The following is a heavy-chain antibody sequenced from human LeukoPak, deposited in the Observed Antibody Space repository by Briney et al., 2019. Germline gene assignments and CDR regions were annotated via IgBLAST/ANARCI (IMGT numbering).Heavy chain of an antibody. V-gene: IGHV4-34*01. D-gene: IGHD2-15*01. J-gene: IGHJ4*02. CDR1: GGSFSGYY. Sequence: PSETLSLTCAVYGGSFSGYYWSWIRQPPGKGLEWIGEINHSGSTNYNPSLKSRVTISVDTPKNQFSLKLSSVTAADTAVYYCARPVAGAFVYWGQGTLVTVSS. CDR3: ARPVAGAFVY. CDR2: INHSGST.